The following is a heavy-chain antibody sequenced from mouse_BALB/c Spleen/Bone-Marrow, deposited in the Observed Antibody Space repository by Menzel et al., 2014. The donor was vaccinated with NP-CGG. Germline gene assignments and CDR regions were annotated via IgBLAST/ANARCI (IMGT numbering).Heavy chain of an antibody. V-gene: IGHV1-69*02. D-gene: IGHD2-3*01. CDR1: GYTFTSYW. J-gene: IGHJ4*01. CDR3: ARALGDGYYYAMDY. CDR2: IDPSDSET. Sequence: QVTLKECGAELVKPGAPVKLSCKVSGYTFTSYWMNWVKQRPGRGLEWIGRIDPSDSETHYNQKFKDKATLTVNKSSSTAYIQLSSLTSEDSAVYYCARALGDGYYYAMDYWGQGTSVTVSS.